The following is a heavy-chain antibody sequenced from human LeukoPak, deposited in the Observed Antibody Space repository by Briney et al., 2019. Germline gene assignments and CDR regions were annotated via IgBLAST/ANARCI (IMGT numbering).Heavy chain of an antibody. CDR1: GGSISSFTYY. CDR2: ISYSGSN. D-gene: IGHD3-22*01. V-gene: IGHV4-39*01. J-gene: IGHJ4*02. Sequence: SETLSLTCTVSGGSISSFTYYWGWIRQPPGKGLEWIGSISYSGSNYYNPSLKSRVTISVDTSKNQFSLKLSSVTAADTAVYYCARQTYYGSGYFDYWGQGTLVTASS. CDR3: ARQTYYGSGYFDY.